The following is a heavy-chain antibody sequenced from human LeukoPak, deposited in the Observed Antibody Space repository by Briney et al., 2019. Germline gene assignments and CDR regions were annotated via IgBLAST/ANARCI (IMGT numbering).Heavy chain of an antibody. V-gene: IGHV3-23*01. CDR3: AKDQGIFGVVIGGSHFDY. D-gene: IGHD3-3*01. Sequence: PGGSLRLSCAASGFIFNNYAMSWVRQTPGKGLEWVSAIIGRGGSTNYADSVKGRFTISRDNSKNTLYLQMNSLRVEDTAVYYCAKDQGIFGVVIGGSHFDYCGQGTLVTVSS. CDR1: GFIFNNYA. CDR2: IIGRGGST. J-gene: IGHJ4*02.